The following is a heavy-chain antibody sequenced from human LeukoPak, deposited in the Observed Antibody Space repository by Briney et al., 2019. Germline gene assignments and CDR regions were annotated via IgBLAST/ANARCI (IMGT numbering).Heavy chain of an antibody. D-gene: IGHD3-22*01. V-gene: IGHV4-59*11. J-gene: IGHJ4*02. CDR2: VSNTAGT. Sequence: SETLSLTCTVSGASIGSHYWSWIWQPPGQRLEWIGFVSNTAGTNYNPSLKSPVTISLDASKNQFSLRLISVTAADTAVYYCARVRVGHYDSSGYWGFDYSGQGTLVTVSS. CDR3: ARVRVGHYDSSGYWGFDY. CDR1: GASIGSHY.